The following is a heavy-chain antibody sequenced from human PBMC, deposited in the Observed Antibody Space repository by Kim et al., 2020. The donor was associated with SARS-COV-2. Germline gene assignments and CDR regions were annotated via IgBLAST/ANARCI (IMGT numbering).Heavy chain of an antibody. J-gene: IGHJ4*02. V-gene: IGHV1-46*01. Sequence: YAQKFQGRVTMTRDKSTSTVYMELSSLRSEDTAVYYGAGAGGDYVWGFDYWGQGTLVTVSS. D-gene: IGHD3-16*01. CDR3: AGAGGDYVWGFDY.